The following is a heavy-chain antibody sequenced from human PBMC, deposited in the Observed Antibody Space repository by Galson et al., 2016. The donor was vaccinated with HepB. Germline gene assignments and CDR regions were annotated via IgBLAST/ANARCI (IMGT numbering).Heavy chain of an antibody. J-gene: IGHJ4*02. CDR2: IWYNGSEK. CDR1: GFTFSNYG. D-gene: IGHD3-9*01. V-gene: IGHV3-33*01. Sequence: SLRLSCAASGFTFSNYGMHWVRQAPGRGLEWVAVIWYNGSEKYYADSVKGRFTISRDNSKNTLHLQMNSLRAEDTAVYYCARIYYEILTGLTPWYYFDSWGQGTLVTVSP. CDR3: ARIYYEILTGLTPWYYFDS.